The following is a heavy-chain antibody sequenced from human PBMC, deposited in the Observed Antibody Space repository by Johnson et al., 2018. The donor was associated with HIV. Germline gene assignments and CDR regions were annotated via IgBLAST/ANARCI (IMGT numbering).Heavy chain of an antibody. CDR1: GFTFSSYA. Sequence: QVQLVESGGGLVQPGGSLRLSCAASGFTFSSYALHWVRQAPGKGLEWVAVISYDGSNKYYADSVTGRFTISRDNSKNTLYLQMNSLRVEDTAVYYCARDYDIPRDDAFDIWGQGTMVTVSS. CDR3: ARDYDIPRDDAFDI. CDR2: ISYDGSNK. D-gene: IGHD3-9*01. J-gene: IGHJ3*02. V-gene: IGHV3-30-3*01.